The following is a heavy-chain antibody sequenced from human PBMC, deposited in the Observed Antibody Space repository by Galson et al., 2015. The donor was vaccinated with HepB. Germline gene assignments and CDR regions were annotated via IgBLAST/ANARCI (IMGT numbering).Heavy chain of an antibody. D-gene: IGHD6-13*01. V-gene: IGHV3-30-3*01. J-gene: IGHJ4*02. CDR1: GFTFSSYA. Sequence: SLRLSCAASGFTFSSYAMRWVRQAPGKGLEWVAVISYDGSNKYYADSVKGRFTISRDNSKNTLYLQMNSLRAEDTAVYYCARGGGRQQLVPYYFDYWGQGTLVTVSS. CDR2: ISYDGSNK. CDR3: ARGGGRQQLVPYYFDY.